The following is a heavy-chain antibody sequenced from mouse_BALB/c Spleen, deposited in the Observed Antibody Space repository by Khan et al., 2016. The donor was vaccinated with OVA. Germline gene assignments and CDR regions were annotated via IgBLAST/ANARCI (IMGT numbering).Heavy chain of an antibody. J-gene: IGHJ4*01. Sequence: QVQLMQSGPELAKPGASVKMSCKASGYTFTTYWMHWVKQRPGQGLEWIGYINPTSGDTEYNEKFKDKVTFSSDKSSSTAYLQLNSLTPEDSAVCYCERDRIDYGGQGTTVTVSS. CDR1: GYTFTTYW. CDR3: ERDRIDY. V-gene: IGHV1-7*01. CDR2: INPTSGDT.